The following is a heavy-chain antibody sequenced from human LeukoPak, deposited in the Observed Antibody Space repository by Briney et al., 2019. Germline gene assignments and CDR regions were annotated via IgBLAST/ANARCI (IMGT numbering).Heavy chain of an antibody. CDR3: ARGQKYYYDSSGYGPNDY. J-gene: IGHJ4*02. CDR1: GGSFSGYY. Sequence: PSETLSLTCAVYGGSFSGYYWSWIRQPPGKGLEWIGEINHSGSTNYNPSLKSRVTISIDTSKNQFSLKVSSMTAADTAVYYCARGQKYYYDSSGYGPNDYWGQGTLVTVSS. D-gene: IGHD3-22*01. V-gene: IGHV4-34*01. CDR2: INHSGST.